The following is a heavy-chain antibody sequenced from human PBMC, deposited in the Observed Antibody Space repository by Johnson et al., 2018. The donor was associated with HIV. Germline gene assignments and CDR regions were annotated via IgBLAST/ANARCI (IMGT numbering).Heavy chain of an antibody. J-gene: IGHJ3*02. Sequence: VQLVESGGGVVRPGGSLRLSCAASGFSFDDYGMSWVRQAPGKGLEWVSNINWNGGSTGYADSVKGRFTISRDNAKNSLYLQMNSLRAEDTALYYCARDIVAARGVMYAFDIWGQGTMVTVSS. CDR3: ARDIVAARGVMYAFDI. D-gene: IGHD6-6*01. CDR2: INWNGGST. CDR1: GFSFDDYG. V-gene: IGHV3-20*04.